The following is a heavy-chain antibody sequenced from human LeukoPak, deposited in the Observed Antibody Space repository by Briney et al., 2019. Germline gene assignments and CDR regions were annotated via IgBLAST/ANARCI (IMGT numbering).Heavy chain of an antibody. V-gene: IGHV3-23*01. J-gene: IGHJ4*02. CDR3: AKSRDGYTQGTFDY. CDR2: ISGSDITT. Sequence: GGSLRLSCAASGFTFSSYAVTWVRQAPGKGLEWVSTISGSDITTYYADSVKGWFTISRDNSKNTLYLQMNSLRAEDTAVYYCAKSRDGYTQGTFDYWGQGTLVTVSS. D-gene: IGHD5-24*01. CDR1: GFTFSSYA.